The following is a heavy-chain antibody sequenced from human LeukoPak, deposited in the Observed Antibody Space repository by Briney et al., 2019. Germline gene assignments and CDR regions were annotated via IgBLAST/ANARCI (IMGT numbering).Heavy chain of an antibody. CDR1: AFTFSNYW. Sequence: PGGSLRLSCAASAFTFSNYWMSWVRQAPGKGLEWVANINQDGSEIYYVDSVKGRFTISRDNAKNTLYLQMDSLRAEDTAVYYCTRETVVVATASLGYWGLGTLVTVSS. CDR2: INQDGSEI. V-gene: IGHV3-7*01. D-gene: IGHD2-2*01. J-gene: IGHJ4*02. CDR3: TRETVVVATASLGY.